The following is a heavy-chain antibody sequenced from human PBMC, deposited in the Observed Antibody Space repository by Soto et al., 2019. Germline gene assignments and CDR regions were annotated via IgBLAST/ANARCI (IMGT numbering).Heavy chain of an antibody. CDR1: SGSISSSNW. CDR2: IYHSGST. V-gene: IGHV4-4*02. J-gene: IGHJ6*03. CDR3: ARALWFGEPYYYYYMDV. D-gene: IGHD3-10*01. Sequence: QVQLQESGPGLVKPSGTLSLTCAVSSGSISSSNWWSWVRQPPGKGLEWIGEIYHSGSTDYNPSLKSRVTISVDKSKNQFSLKLSSVTAADTAVYYCARALWFGEPYYYYYMDVWGKGTTVTVSS.